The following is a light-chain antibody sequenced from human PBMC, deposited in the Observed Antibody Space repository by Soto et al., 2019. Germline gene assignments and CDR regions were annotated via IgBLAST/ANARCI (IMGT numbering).Light chain of an antibody. CDR3: QQYNILWT. Sequence: DVHMTRSPSTLSASVGYIVTITCRASQSISSYLTWYQQKPGKAPKLLIYKASNLESGVPSRFSGSASGTEFTLTISSLKPDDFATYYCQQYNILWTFGHGTQVDI. CDR1: QSISSY. J-gene: IGKJ1*01. CDR2: KAS. V-gene: IGKV1-5*03.